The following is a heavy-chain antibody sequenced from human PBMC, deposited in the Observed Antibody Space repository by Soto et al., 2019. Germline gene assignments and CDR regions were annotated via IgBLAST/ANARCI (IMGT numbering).Heavy chain of an antibody. CDR1: GYTFSTYA. V-gene: IGHV1-3*01. Sequence: ASVKVSCKASGYTFSTYALHWVRQAPGQGLEWMGWINGGNGHTRYSQKFKDRVTISRDTPASTAYMELSGLRSEDTAVYYCARGKGMEENYYYYGMDVWVQGTTVTVSS. CDR2: INGGNGHT. J-gene: IGHJ6*02. D-gene: IGHD1-1*01. CDR3: ARGKGMEENYYYYGMDV.